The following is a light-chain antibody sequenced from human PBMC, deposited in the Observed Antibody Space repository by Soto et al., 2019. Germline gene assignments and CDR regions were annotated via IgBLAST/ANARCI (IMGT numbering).Light chain of an antibody. CDR1: QRVSSN. CDR2: GAS. CDR3: QQRSNWPLFT. Sequence: EIVMTQSPATLSVSPGERATLSCRASQRVSSNLAWYQQKPGQAPRLLIYGASTRATGIPARFSGSGSETEFTLTISSLQSEDFAVYYCQQRSNWPLFTFGPGTKVDIK. J-gene: IGKJ3*01. V-gene: IGKV3-15*01.